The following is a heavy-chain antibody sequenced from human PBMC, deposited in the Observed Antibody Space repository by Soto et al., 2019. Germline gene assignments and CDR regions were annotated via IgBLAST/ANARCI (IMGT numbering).Heavy chain of an antibody. Sequence: GGSLRLSCAASGFTFNNYAMSWVRQAPGMGLEWVSGISGTAVATYYADSVKGRFTISRDNSKNTLYLQMSGLRAEDTAAYYCEKAPRPNWNWYYFDHWGQGTLVTVSS. V-gene: IGHV3-23*01. D-gene: IGHD1-7*01. J-gene: IGHJ4*02. CDR1: GFTFNNYA. CDR2: ISGTAVAT. CDR3: EKAPRPNWNWYYFDH.